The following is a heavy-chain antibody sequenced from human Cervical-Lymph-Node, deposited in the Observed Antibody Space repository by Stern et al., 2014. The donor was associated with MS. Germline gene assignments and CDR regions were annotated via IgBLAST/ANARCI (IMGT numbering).Heavy chain of an antibody. V-gene: IGHV3-7*01. CDR1: GFSFGTSW. Sequence: VQLVQSGVGLVQPGGSLRLSCVASGFSFGTSWMSWVRQPPGRGLEWVANIRQDGYDKFYVDSVKGRFTISRDNAMNSLYLQMNSLTVADTAVYYCARDRRAFLDYWGQGTHVAVSS. D-gene: IGHD2/OR15-2a*01. CDR3: ARDRRAFLDY. CDR2: IRQDGYDK. J-gene: IGHJ4*02.